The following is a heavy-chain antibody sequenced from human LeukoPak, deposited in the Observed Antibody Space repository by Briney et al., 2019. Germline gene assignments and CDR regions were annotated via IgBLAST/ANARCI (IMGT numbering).Heavy chain of an antibody. CDR1: GYTFTSYG. CDR3: ARSYCSSTSCYIGGPYYFDY. CDR2: ISAYNGNT. D-gene: IGHD2-2*02. J-gene: IGHJ4*02. Sequence: ASVNVTCKASGYTFTSYGISWVRQATGQGLERMGWISAYNGNTNYAQKLQGRVTMTTDTSTSTAYMELRSLRSDDTAVHYCARSYCSSTSCYIGGPYYFDYWGQGTLVTVSS. V-gene: IGHV1-18*01.